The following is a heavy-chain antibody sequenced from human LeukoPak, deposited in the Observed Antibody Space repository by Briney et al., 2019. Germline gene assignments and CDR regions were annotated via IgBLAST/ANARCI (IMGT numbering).Heavy chain of an antibody. CDR1: GFTFSSYG. CDR3: AKEGDLVRTTYYFDY. D-gene: IGHD1-26*01. CDR2: ISYDGSNK. Sequence: GGSLRLSCAASGFTFSSYGMHWVRQAPGKGLEWVAVISYDGSNKYYADSVRGRFTISRDNSKKMLYLQVNSMRGEDTAVYYCAKEGDLVRTTYYFDYWGQGILVTVSS. V-gene: IGHV3-30*18. J-gene: IGHJ4*02.